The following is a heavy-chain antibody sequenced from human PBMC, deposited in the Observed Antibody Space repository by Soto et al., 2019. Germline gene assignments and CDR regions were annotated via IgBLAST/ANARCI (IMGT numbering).Heavy chain of an antibody. D-gene: IGHD2-21*02. V-gene: IGHV1-18*01. J-gene: IGHJ4*02. CDR3: ARDRRGRDWHGEDY. CDR1: GYTFTSYG. Sequence: QVQLVQSGAEGKKPGASVKVSCKASGYTFTSYGISWVRQAPGQGLEWTGWIGAYNGNTNYAQKLQGRVTMPTDTSTSTAYMELRSLRSDDTAVYYCARDRRGRDWHGEDYWGQGTLVTVSS. CDR2: IGAYNGNT.